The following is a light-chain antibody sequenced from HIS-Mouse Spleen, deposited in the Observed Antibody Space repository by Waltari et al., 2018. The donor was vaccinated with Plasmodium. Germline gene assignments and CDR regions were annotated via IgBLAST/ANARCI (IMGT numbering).Light chain of an antibody. CDR1: QDISNY. Sequence: DIQMTQSPSSLSASVGARVNITCQASQDISNYLNWYQQKPGKAPKLLIYDASNLETGVPSRFSGSGSGTDFTFTISSLQPEDIATYYCQQYDNLPYTFGQGTKLEIK. CDR2: DAS. J-gene: IGKJ2*01. CDR3: QQYDNLPYT. V-gene: IGKV1-33*01.